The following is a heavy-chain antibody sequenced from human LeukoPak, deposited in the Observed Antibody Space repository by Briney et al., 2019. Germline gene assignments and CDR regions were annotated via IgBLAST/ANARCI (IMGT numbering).Heavy chain of an antibody. CDR2: IYYSGST. CDR3: AKHSRSGYSAYENAFDI. D-gene: IGHD5-12*01. J-gene: IGHJ3*02. CDR1: GGSISSSSYY. V-gene: IGHV4-39*01. Sequence: SETLSLTCTVSGGSISSSSYYWDWIRQPPGKGLEWIGSIYYSGSTYYNPSLRSRVTISVDTSKNQFSLKLNSVTAADTAVYYCAKHSRSGYSAYENAFDIWGQGTMVTVSS.